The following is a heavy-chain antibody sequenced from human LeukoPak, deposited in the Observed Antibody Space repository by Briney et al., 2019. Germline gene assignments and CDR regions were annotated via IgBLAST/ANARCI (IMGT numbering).Heavy chain of an antibody. V-gene: IGHV4-38-2*01. D-gene: IGHD6-13*01. CDR1: GYSISSGYY. CDR2: IYISGST. Sequence: PSETLSLTCAVSGYSISSGYYWGWIRQPPGKGLEWIGSIYISGSTNYSPSLKSRVTISVDTSKNQFSLKLSSVTAADTAVYYCVRGPTYSSSCQIWGQGTMVTVSS. J-gene: IGHJ3*02. CDR3: VRGPTYSSSCQI.